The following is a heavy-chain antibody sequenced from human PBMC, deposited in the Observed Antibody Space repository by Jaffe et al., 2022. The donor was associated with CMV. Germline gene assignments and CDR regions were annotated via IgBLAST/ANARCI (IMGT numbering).Heavy chain of an antibody. V-gene: IGHV1-69*09. CDR1: GGTFSSYA. CDR2: IIPILGIA. J-gene: IGHJ6*03. D-gene: IGHD6-13*01. CDR3: ARVAIAAAGYYYMDV. Sequence: QVQLVQSGAEVKKPGSSVKVSCKASGGTFSSYAISWVRQAPGQGLEWMGRIIPILGIANYAQKFQGRVTITADKSTSTAYMELSSLRSEDTAVYYCARVAIAAAGYYYMDVWGKGTTVTVSS.